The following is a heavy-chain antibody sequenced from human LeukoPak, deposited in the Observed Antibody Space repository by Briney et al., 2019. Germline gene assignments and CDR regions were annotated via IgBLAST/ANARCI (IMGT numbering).Heavy chain of an antibody. D-gene: IGHD6-19*01. J-gene: IGHJ4*02. CDR1: GFTFSSYA. CDR3: AKSQWLVRWGNFDY. V-gene: IGHV3-23*01. Sequence: GGSLRLSCAASGFTFSSYAMSWVRQAPGKGLEWVSAISGSGGSTYYADSVKGRFTISRDNSKNTLYLQMNSLRAEGTAVYYCAKSQWLVRWGNFDYWGQGTLVTVSS. CDR2: ISGSGGST.